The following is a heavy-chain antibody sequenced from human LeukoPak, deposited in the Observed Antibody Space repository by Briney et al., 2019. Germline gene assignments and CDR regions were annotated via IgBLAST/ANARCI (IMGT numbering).Heavy chain of an antibody. D-gene: IGHD2-21*02. J-gene: IGHJ5*01. CDR1: GYTFTDYF. Sequence: WASVTVSCKASGYTFTDYFIHWVRQAPGQGLEWMGWINPNIGDASYAQKFQDRVTMTRDRSINTAYMELSRLTSDDTAVYYCARMALDGGDSIGFDSWGQGTLVTVSS. CDR3: ARMALDGGDSIGFDS. CDR2: INPNIGDA. V-gene: IGHV1-2*02.